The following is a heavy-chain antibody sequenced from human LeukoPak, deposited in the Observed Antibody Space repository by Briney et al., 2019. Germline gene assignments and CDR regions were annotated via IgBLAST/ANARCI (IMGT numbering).Heavy chain of an antibody. CDR3: AKTHCSSTSCYKLGIFDY. D-gene: IGHD2-2*02. V-gene: IGHV3-23*01. CDR2: ISGSGGST. J-gene: IGHJ4*02. CDR1: GFTFSSYA. Sequence: GGSLRLSCAVSGFTFSSYAMSWVRQAPGKELEWVSAISGSGGSTYYADSVKGRFTISRDNSKNTLYLQMNSLRAEDTAVYYCAKTHCSSTSCYKLGIFDYWGQGTLVTVSS.